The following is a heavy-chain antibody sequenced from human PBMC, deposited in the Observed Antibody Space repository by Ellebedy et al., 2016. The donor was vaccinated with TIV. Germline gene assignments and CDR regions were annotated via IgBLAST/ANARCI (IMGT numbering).Heavy chain of an antibody. V-gene: IGHV3-53*01. D-gene: IGHD6-13*01. CDR1: GFTVSSNY. Sequence: GESLKISCAASGFTVSSNYMSWVRQAPGKGLEWVSVIYSGGDTYYADSVKGRFTISRDNSNNTLYLQMNSLRAEDTAVYYCASKRFGYSSTLYRGWYFDLWGRGTLVTVSS. J-gene: IGHJ2*01. CDR3: ASKRFGYSSTLYRGWYFDL. CDR2: IYSGGDT.